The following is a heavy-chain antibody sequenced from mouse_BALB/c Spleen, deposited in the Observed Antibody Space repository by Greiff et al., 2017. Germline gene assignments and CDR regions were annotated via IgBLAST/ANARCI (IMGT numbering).Heavy chain of an antibody. CDR3: ASYGYDGAWFAY. CDR1: GFSLTSYG. J-gene: IGHJ3*01. V-gene: IGHV2-9*02. CDR2: IWAGGST. D-gene: IGHD2-2*01. Sequence: QVQLKESGPGLVAPSQSLSITCTVSGFSLTSYGVHWVRQPPGKGLESLGVIWAGGSTNYNSALMSRLSISKDNSKSQVFLKMNSLQTDDTAMYYCASYGYDGAWFAYWGQGTLVTVSA.